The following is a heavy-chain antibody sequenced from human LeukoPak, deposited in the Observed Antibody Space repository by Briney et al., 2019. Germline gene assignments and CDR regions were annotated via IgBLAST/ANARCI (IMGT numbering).Heavy chain of an antibody. CDR1: GFPFSNYW. CDR3: AKDHYWSIDY. CDR2: IKQDGSAK. J-gene: IGHJ4*02. D-gene: IGHD3-3*01. Sequence: GGSLRLSCAASGFPFSNYWMSWVRQAPGKGLEWVANIKQDGSAKNYVDSVKGRFTISRDNAKNSLYLHMNSLRAEDTGVYYCAKDHYWSIDYWGRGTLVTVSS. V-gene: IGHV3-7*01.